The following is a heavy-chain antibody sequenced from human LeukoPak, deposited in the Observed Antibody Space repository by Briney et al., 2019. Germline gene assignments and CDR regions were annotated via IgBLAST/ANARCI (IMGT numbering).Heavy chain of an antibody. CDR3: AKVGGYCSGGSCYQFRQRNDY. D-gene: IGHD2-15*01. V-gene: IGHV3-23*01. CDR1: GFTFSSYA. J-gene: IGHJ4*02. CDR2: ISGSGGST. Sequence: GGSLRLSCAASGFTFSSYAMSWVRQAPGKGLEWVSAISGSGGSTYYADSVKGRFTISRDNSKNTLYLQMNSLRAEDTAVYYCAKVGGYCSGGSCYQFRQRNDYWGRGTLVTVSS.